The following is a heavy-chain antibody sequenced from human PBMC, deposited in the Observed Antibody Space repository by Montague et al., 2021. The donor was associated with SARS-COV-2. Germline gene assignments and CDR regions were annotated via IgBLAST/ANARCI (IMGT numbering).Heavy chain of an antibody. V-gene: IGHV4-59*13. CDR1: GGSISSYY. CDR3: ARTEYNWNDWFDH. D-gene: IGHD1-20*01. J-gene: IGHJ5*02. Sequence: SETQSLTCSVSGGSISSYYWSWIRQSPGKGLEWIGYTFHSGITDYNPSLKSRVTILVDMSKNQFSLQLNSVTAADSAVYYCARTEYNWNDWFDHWGQGTLVTVSS. CDR2: TFHSGIT.